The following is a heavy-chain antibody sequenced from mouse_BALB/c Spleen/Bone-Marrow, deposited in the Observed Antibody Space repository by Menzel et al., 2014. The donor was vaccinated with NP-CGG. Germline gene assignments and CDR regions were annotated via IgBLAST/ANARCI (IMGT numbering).Heavy chain of an antibody. V-gene: IGHV14-3*02. CDR2: IDPANGNT. Sequence: EVKLMESGAELVKPGASVKLSCTASGFNIKDSYIHWVKRRPEQGLEWIGRIDPANGNTNYDPKFQGKATITADTSSNTAYLHLNSLTSEDTAVYYCARSPGKVNYWGQGTLVTVSA. CDR1: GFNIKDSY. J-gene: IGHJ3*01. CDR3: ARSPGKVNY. D-gene: IGHD1-3*01.